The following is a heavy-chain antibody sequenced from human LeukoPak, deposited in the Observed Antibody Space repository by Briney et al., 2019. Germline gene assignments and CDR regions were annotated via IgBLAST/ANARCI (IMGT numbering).Heavy chain of an antibody. V-gene: IGHV3-7*01. J-gene: IGHJ4*02. Sequence: PGGSLRLSCEASGFTFSSYWMDWVRQAPGKGLEWVANIKHDGSEQYYVHSVKGRFTISRDNGRNILYLQMNSLRVGDTAVYYCARDKYGAYSDFWGQGTLVTVSS. CDR1: GFTFSSYW. D-gene: IGHD3-10*01. CDR2: IKHDGSEQ. CDR3: ARDKYGAYSDF.